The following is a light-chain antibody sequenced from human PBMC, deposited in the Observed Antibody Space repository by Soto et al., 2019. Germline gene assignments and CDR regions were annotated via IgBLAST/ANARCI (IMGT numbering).Light chain of an antibody. V-gene: IGLV2-14*01. CDR1: SSDVGGYNY. CDR3: TSYTGSSTLYV. CDR2: DVS. Sequence: QSVLTQPASVSGSPGQSITISCTGTSSDVGGYNYVSWYQQHPGKAPKLMIYDVSNRPSGVSNRFSGSKSGNTASLTISGLQAEDEADYYCTSYTGSSTLYVFGTGTKVTVL. J-gene: IGLJ1*01.